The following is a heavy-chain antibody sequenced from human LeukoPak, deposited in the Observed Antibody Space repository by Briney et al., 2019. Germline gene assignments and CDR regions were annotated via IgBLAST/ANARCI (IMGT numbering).Heavy chain of an antibody. CDR1: GFTFSSYG. CDR3: VKDRTGTYTLDY. Sequence: PGGSLRLSCAASGFTFSSYGMHWVRQAPGKGLEWVAVISYDGSNKYYADSVKGRFTISRDNSKNTLNLQMNSLRAEDTAVYYCVKDRTGTYTLDYWGQGTLVTVSS. V-gene: IGHV3-30*18. CDR2: ISYDGSNK. J-gene: IGHJ4*02. D-gene: IGHD3-10*01.